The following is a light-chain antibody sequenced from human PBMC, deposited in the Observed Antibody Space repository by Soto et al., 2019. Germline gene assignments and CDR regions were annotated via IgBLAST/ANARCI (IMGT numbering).Light chain of an antibody. CDR1: SSDVGSYNL. CDR3: CSYAGSSTYV. Sequence: QSVLTQPASVYGSPGQSITISCTGTSSDVGSYNLVSWYQQHPGKAPKLMIYEVSKRPSGFSNRFSGSKSGNTASLTISGLQAEDEADYYCCSYAGSSTYVFGNGTKVTV. CDR2: EVS. V-gene: IGLV2-23*02. J-gene: IGLJ1*01.